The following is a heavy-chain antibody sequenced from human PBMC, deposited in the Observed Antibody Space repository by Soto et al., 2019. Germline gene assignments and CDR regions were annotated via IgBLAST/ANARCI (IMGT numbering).Heavy chain of an antibody. CDR2: IDSYGSAT. CDR1: GFTFSRDW. V-gene: IGHV3-74*01. D-gene: IGHD3-3*01. CDR3: ARGWVEGLSRQPPTDY. J-gene: IGHJ4*02. Sequence: HPGGSLRLSCAASGFTFSRDWMHWVRQAPGKGLVWVSRIDSYGSATSQVDSVDGRFTISRDNAKNTLYLQMNSLRAEDTAVYYCARGWVEGLSRQPPTDYWGQGTLVTVSS.